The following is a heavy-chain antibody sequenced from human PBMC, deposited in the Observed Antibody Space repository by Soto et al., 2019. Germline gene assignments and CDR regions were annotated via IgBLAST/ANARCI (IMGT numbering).Heavy chain of an antibody. Sequence: EVPLVESGGGLLQPGGSLRLSCAASGFTFSTYEMNWVRQAPGKGLEWVSYISSSGSTIYYADSVKGRFTISRDNGGDSLYVQMNSVRADDAAVYCCATSWGGGGAFDIWGQGTMVTVSS. D-gene: IGHD3-16*01. CDR2: ISSSGSTI. J-gene: IGHJ3*02. V-gene: IGHV3-48*03. CDR3: ATSWGGGGAFDI. CDR1: GFTFSTYE.